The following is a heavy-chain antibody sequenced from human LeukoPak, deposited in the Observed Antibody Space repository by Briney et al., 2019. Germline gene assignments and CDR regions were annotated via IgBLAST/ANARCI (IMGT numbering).Heavy chain of an antibody. D-gene: IGHD3-22*01. V-gene: IGHV4-34*01. Sequence: SSETLSLTCAVYGGSFSGYYWSWIRQPPGKGLEWIGEINHSGSTNYNPSLKSRVTISVDTSKNQFSLKLSSVTAADTAVYYCARYYYDSSGISNWFDPWGQGTLVTVSS. J-gene: IGHJ5*02. CDR3: ARYYYDSSGISNWFDP. CDR1: GGSFSGYY. CDR2: INHSGST.